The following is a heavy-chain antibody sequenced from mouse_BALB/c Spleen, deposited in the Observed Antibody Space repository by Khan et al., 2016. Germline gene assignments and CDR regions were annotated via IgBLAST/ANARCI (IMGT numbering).Heavy chain of an antibody. CDR3: SRHLGRGDAMDY. J-gene: IGHJ4*01. V-gene: IGHV5-9-3*01. D-gene: IGHD4-1*01. Sequence: EVELVESGGGLVKPGGSLKLSCAASGFTFSSYAMSWVRQTPEKRLEWVATISSGGSYTYYPASVKGRFTISRDNAKNTLYLQMSSLRSEDTATYYCSRHLGRGDAMDYWGQGTSVTVSS. CDR1: GFTFSSYA. CDR2: ISSGGSYT.